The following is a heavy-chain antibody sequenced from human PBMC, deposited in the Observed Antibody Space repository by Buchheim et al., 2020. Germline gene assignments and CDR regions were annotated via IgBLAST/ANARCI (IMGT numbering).Heavy chain of an antibody. CDR1: GDSVSSSSYY. Sequence: QVQLQESGPGLVKPSETLSLTRTVPGDSVSSSSYYWSWIRQPPRKGLEWIGYSYYTGSTNYNPSLNSRVPITDEPSQKPLSLQLSSVTAADTAVYYYARKSRYSYGFGNYWGQGTL. D-gene: IGHD5-18*01. CDR2: SYYTGST. V-gene: IGHV4-61*01. J-gene: IGHJ4*02. CDR3: ARKSRYSYGFGNY.